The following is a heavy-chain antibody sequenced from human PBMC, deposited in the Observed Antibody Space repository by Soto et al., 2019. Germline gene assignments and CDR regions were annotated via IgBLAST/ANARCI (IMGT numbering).Heavy chain of an antibody. CDR2: IIPIFGTA. CDR1: GGTFSSYA. J-gene: IGHJ4*02. CDR3: ARGDGYSLRFVYRLDY. V-gene: IGHV1-69*13. Sequence: AVKVSCKASGGTFSSYAISWVRQPPGQGLEWMGGIIPIFGTANYAQKFQGRVTITADESTSTAYMELSSLRSEDTAVYYCARGDGYSLRFVYRLDYWGQGTLVTVSS. D-gene: IGHD5-18*01.